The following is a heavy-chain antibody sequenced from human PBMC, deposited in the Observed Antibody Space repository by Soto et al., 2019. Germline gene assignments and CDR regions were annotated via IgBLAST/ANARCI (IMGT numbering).Heavy chain of an antibody. CDR2: IIPICGTA. CDR3: AITVPISPQGYYNNGGCYWEQAFDY. J-gene: IGHJ4*01. V-gene: IGHV1-69*13. Sequence: SVKVSCTAAGGTFSSYAISWVRPAPGQGLEWMGGIIPICGTANYAPKFQGRVTITAAESTSTAYMELSSRRSEDTAVYYCAITVPISPQGYYNNGGCYWEQAFDYWG. CDR1: GGTFSSYA. D-gene: IGHD2-8*01.